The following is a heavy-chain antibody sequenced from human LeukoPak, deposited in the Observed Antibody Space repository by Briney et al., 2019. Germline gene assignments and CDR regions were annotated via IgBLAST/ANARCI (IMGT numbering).Heavy chain of an antibody. V-gene: IGHV4-30-4*01. CDR3: AREAPSMYYYDSPDAFDI. CDR2: IYKSRST. CDR1: GGSISVGDYH. D-gene: IGHD3-22*01. Sequence: SETLSLTCTVSGGSISVGDYHWSWIRQPPGKALEWIGYIYKSRSTTYNPSLKSRVTISLDTSENHFSLKLTSVTAADTAVYYCAREAPSMYYYDSPDAFDIWGQGTMVTVSS. J-gene: IGHJ3*02.